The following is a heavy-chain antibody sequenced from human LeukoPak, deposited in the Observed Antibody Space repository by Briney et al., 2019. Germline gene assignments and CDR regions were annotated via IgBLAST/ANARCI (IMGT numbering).Heavy chain of an antibody. CDR2: ISSSGSTI. CDR3: ARGGTTYYYDSSDDAFDI. Sequence: GGSLRLSCAASGFTFSSYEMNWVRQAPGKGLEWVSYISSSGSTIYYADSVKGRFTISRDNAKNSLYLQMNSLRAEDTAVYYCARGGTTYYYDSSDDAFDIWAKGQWSPSLQ. J-gene: IGHJ3*02. CDR1: GFTFSSYE. D-gene: IGHD3-22*01. V-gene: IGHV3-48*03.